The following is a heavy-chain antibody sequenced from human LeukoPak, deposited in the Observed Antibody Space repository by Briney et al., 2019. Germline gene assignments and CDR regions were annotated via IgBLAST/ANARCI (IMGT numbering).Heavy chain of an antibody. CDR3: ARGFGQLWFGELLHYDY. D-gene: IGHD3-10*01. V-gene: IGHV3-74*01. CDR2: INSDGSST. Sequence: GGPLRLSCAASGFTFSSYWMPWVRKAPGKGLVWVSRINSDGSSTSYADSVKGRFTISRDNAKNTLYLQMNSLRAEDTAVYYCARGFGQLWFGELLHYDYWGQGTLATVSS. CDR1: GFTFSSYW. J-gene: IGHJ4*02.